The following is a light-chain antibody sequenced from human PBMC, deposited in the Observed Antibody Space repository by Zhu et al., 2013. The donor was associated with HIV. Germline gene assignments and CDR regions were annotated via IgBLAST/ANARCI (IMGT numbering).Light chain of an antibody. Sequence: DIVITQSPLSLLVTLGQPASISCRSSRSLVHSNGNTYLNWLQQRPGQSPRRLIYKVSNRDSGVPDRFSGSGSGTDFTLKISRVEAEDVGVYYCMQATQFPHSFGRGTKLE. CDR3: MQATQFPHS. J-gene: IGKJ2*03. V-gene: IGKV2-30*02. CDR1: RSLVHSNGNTY. CDR2: KVS.